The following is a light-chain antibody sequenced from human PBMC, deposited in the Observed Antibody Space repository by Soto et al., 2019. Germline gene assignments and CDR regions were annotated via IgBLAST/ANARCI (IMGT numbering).Light chain of an antibody. CDR2: GAS. CDR3: QQRSNWPPIT. CDR1: QSVSSY. J-gene: IGKJ5*01. V-gene: IGKV3-11*01. Sequence: EIVLTQSPATLSLSPGERATLSFRASQSVSSYLAWYQQKPGQAPRLLIYGASSRATGIPDRFSGSGSGTDFTLTISSLEPEDFAVYYCQQRSNWPPITFGQGTRLEI.